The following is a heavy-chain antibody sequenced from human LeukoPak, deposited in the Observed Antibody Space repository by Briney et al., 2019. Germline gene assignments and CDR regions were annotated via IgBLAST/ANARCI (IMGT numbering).Heavy chain of an antibody. J-gene: IGHJ3*02. CDR2: INPNSGGT. V-gene: IGHV1-2*02. Sequence: GASVKVSCKASGYTFTGYYMHWVRQAPGQGLEWMGWINPNSGGTNYAQEFQGRVTMTRDTSISTAYMELSRLRSDDTAVYYCAREAVGSRDAFDIWGQGTMVTVSS. CDR3: AREAVGSRDAFDI. D-gene: IGHD6-19*01. CDR1: GYTFTGYY.